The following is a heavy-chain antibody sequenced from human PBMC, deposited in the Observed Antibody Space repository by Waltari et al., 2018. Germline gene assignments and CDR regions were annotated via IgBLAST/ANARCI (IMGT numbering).Heavy chain of an antibody. V-gene: IGHV4-39*01. D-gene: IGHD1-1*01. CDR1: GGSISTTSYS. J-gene: IGHJ4*02. CDR2: MYYSGSA. CDR3: ARQEMATTPSFDY. Sequence: QLHLQESGPGLVKPSETLSLTCSVSGGSISTTSYSWGWIRQPPGKGLEWIGSTMYYSGSADYNPSLKSRVTISVDTSKNQFSLKLTSVTAADTAVYYCARQEMATTPSFDYWGQGNLVTVSS.